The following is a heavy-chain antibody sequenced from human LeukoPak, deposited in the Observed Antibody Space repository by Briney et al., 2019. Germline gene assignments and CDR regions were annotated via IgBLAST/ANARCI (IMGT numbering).Heavy chain of an antibody. D-gene: IGHD3-22*01. V-gene: IGHV4-61*02. Sequence: SQTLSLTCTVSGGSISSGSYYWSWIRQPAGKGLEWIGRIYTSGSTNYNPARKSRVTTSVDTTTNQSSLELSSVTAANTAVYYCARVTGYMIEDYFDYWGQGTLVTVSS. CDR2: IYTSGST. CDR3: ARVTGYMIEDYFDY. CDR1: GGSISSGSYY. J-gene: IGHJ4*02.